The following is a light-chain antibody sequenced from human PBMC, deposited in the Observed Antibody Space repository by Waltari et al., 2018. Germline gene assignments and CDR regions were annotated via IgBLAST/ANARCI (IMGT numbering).Light chain of an antibody. CDR1: RLRSYY. J-gene: IGLJ2*01. CDR3: HSRDASGVGGS. V-gene: IGLV3-19*01. Sequence: SSELTQDPAVSVAMGQTVRITCQGDRLRSYYASWYQQGPGQAPILVMYDKNNRPSGLPDRFSGSSSDNTASLTITGAQAEDEASYYCHSRDASGVGGSFGGGTKLTVL. CDR2: DKN.